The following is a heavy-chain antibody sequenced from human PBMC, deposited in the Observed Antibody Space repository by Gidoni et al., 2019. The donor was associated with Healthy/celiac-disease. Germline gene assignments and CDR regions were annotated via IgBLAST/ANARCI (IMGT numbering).Heavy chain of an antibody. CDR1: GFPFDDYA. J-gene: IGHJ4*02. CDR2: ISWNSGSI. Sequence: EVQLVESGGGLVQPGRSLRLSCAASGFPFDDYAMHWVRQAPGKGLEWVSGISWNSGSIGYADSVKGRFTISRDNAKNSLYLQMNSLRAEDTALYYCAKGGYYDILTGYFFDYWGQGTLVTVSS. V-gene: IGHV3-9*01. D-gene: IGHD3-9*01. CDR3: AKGGYYDILTGYFFDY.